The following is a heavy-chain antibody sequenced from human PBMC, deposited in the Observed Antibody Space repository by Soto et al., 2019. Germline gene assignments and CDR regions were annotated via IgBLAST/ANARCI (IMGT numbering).Heavy chain of an antibody. J-gene: IGHJ4*02. CDR3: ARGLGDSSGYDY. CDR1: GGSFSGYY. V-gene: IGHV4-34*01. CDR2: INHSGST. Sequence: SETLSLTCAVYGGSFSGYYWSWIRQPPGKGLEWIGEINHSGSTNYNPSLKRRVTISVDTSKNQFSLKLSSGTAADTAVYYCARGLGDSSGYDYWGQGTLVTVSS. D-gene: IGHD3-22*01.